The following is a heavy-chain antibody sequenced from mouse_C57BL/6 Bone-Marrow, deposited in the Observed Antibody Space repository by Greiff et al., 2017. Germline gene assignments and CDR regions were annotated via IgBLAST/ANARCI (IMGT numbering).Heavy chain of an antibody. CDR3: ARRGHYYGSRNWYFDV. V-gene: IGHV5-6*02. D-gene: IGHD1-1*01. J-gene: IGHJ1*03. Sequence: DVKLVESGGDLVKPGGSLKLSCAASGFTFSSYGMSWVRQTPDKRLEWVATISSGGSYTYYPDSVKGRFTISRDNAKNTLYLQMSSLKSDDTAMYYCARRGHYYGSRNWYFDVWGTGTTVTVSS. CDR1: GFTFSSYG. CDR2: ISSGGSYT.